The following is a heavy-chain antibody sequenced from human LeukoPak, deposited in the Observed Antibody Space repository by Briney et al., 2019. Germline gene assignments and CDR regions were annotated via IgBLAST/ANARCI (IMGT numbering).Heavy chain of an antibody. J-gene: IGHJ5*02. CDR2: IYYSGST. V-gene: IGHV4-59*01. CDR1: GGSISSYY. CDR3: ARAPYYYGSGSYYVNWFDP. Sequence: SETLSLTCTVSGGSISSYYWSWIRQPPGKGLEWIGYIYYSGSTNYNPSLKSRVTISVDTSKNQFSLKLSSVTAAATAVYYCARAPYYYGSGSYYVNWFDPWGQGTLVTVSS. D-gene: IGHD3-10*01.